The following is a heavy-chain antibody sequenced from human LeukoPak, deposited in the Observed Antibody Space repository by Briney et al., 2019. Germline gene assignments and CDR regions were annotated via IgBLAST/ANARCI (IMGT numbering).Heavy chain of an antibody. CDR2: IYYSGST. J-gene: IGHJ4*02. CDR3: ATVDSSGPTYHYFDY. V-gene: IGHV4-59*08. Sequence: SETLSLICTVSGGSISSYYWSWIRQPPGKGLEWIGYIYYSGSTNYNPSLKSRVTISVDTSKNQFSLMLSSVTAADTAVYYCATVDSSGPTYHYFDYWGQGTLVTVSS. D-gene: IGHD3-22*01. CDR1: GGSISSYY.